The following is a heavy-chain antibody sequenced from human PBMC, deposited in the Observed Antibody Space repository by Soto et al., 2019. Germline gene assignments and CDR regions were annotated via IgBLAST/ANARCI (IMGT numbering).Heavy chain of an antibody. V-gene: IGHV3-30*18. J-gene: IGHJ4*02. CDR2: ISYEGSEK. Sequence: SGGGVVQPGRSLRLSCAASGFTFSNNGMHWVRQAPGKGLEWMGVISYEGSEKYYAGSVKGRFTISRDNSKNTLYLQMDTLRAEDTAIYYCVKDKGAAAGFDYWGQGILVTVSS. CDR1: GFTFSNNG. CDR3: VKDKGAAAGFDY. D-gene: IGHD6-13*01.